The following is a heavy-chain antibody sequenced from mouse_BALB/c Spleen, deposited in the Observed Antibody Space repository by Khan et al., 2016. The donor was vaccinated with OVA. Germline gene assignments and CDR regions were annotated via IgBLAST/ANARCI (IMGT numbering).Heavy chain of an antibody. V-gene: IGHV1S136*01. CDR1: GYIFTNFV. CDR2: INPYNGGA. CDR3: ERGNWQCYYFDY. D-gene: IGHD4-1*01. Sequence: VQLQQSGPELVKPGASLKMSCKASGYIFTNFVLHWVKQKPGQGLEWIGYINPYNGGAKYNEKFKGKATLASDKSSITAYMELSSLTSEDSAVYYGERGNWQCYYFDYWGQGTTLTLSS. J-gene: IGHJ2*01.